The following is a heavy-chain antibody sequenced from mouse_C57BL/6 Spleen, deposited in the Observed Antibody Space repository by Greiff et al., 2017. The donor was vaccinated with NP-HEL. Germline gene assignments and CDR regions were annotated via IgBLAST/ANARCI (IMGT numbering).Heavy chain of an antibody. J-gene: IGHJ2*01. CDR1: GFTFSSYT. CDR3: ARQGNYYGLDY. D-gene: IGHD2-1*01. CDR2: ISGGGGNT. Sequence: EVQGVESGGGLVKPGGSLKLSCAASGFTFSSYTMSWVRQTPEKRLEWVATISGGGGNTYYPDSVKGRFTISRDNAKNTLYLQMSSLRSEDTALYYCARQGNYYGLDYWGQGTTLTVSS. V-gene: IGHV5-9*01.